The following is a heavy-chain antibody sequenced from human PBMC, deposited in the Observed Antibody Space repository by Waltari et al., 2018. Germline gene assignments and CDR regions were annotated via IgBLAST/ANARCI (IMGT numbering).Heavy chain of an antibody. J-gene: IGHJ4*02. CDR2: INPNSGGT. D-gene: IGHD2-2*01. CDR1: GYTFTGYY. V-gene: IGHV1-2*06. Sequence: QVQLVQSGAEVKKPGASVKVSCKASGYTFTGYYMHWVRQAPGQGLEWMGRINPNSGGTNYAQNVQARFTMTRDTSISTAYMELSRLRSDDTAVYYCARAPPYLVVVPAARPGDSKYSRAGDYWGQGTLVTVSS. CDR3: ARAPPYLVVVPAARPGDSKYSRAGDY.